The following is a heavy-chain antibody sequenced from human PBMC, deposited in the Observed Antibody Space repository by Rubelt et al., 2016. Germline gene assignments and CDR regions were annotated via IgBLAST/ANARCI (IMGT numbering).Heavy chain of an antibody. CDR2: IYYSWSA. J-gene: IGHJ6*02. Sequence: QEQLQPWGAGLLKPSETLSLTCAVSGGSISYYYWSWLRQPPGKGLEWIGYIYYSWSANYNPSLNSRVTISVDTSKNQFSLKRRSVTAAYTAVYYCAGVGMVAATFGYYYGRDGWGQGTTVTVSS. D-gene: IGHD2-15*01. CDR1: GGSISYYY. V-gene: IGHV4-59*01. CDR3: AGVGMVAATFGYYYGRDG.